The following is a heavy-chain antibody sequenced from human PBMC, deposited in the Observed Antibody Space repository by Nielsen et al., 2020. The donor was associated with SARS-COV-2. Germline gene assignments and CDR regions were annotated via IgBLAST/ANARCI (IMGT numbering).Heavy chain of an antibody. Sequence: RQAPGKGLEWIGEINHSGSTNYNPSLKSRVTISVDTSKNQFSLKLSSVTAADTAVYYCAREKRVDSGTRRGNWFDPWGQGTLVTVSS. CDR2: INHSGST. D-gene: IGHD1-26*01. J-gene: IGHJ5*02. V-gene: IGHV4-34*01. CDR3: AREKRVDSGTRRGNWFDP.